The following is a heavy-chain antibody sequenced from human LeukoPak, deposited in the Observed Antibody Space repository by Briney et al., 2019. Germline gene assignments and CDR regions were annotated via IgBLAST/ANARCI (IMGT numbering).Heavy chain of an antibody. D-gene: IGHD3-10*01. CDR2: ISSSSSYI. J-gene: IGHJ4*02. V-gene: IGHV3-21*01. CDR1: GFSFDIYA. Sequence: GGSLRLSCAASGFSFDIYAMGWVRQAPGKGLEWVSSISSSSSYIYYADSVKGRFTISRDNAKNSLYLQMNSLRAEDTAVYYCARVRDYYGSGSSYFDYWGQGTLVTVSS. CDR3: ARVRDYYGSGSSYFDY.